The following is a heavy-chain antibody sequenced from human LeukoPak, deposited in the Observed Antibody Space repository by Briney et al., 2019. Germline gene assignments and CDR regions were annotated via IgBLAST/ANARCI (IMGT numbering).Heavy chain of an antibody. CDR3: TRAQYYYDSSGLAKDAFDI. V-gene: IGHV1-2*02. CDR1: GYSLTDYY. D-gene: IGHD3-22*01. CDR2: INPNNGET. Sequence: ASVKVSCKASGYSLTDYYLHWVRQAPGQRLEWMGWINPNNGETKFAQKFQGRVTMTRDTSISTAYMELSRLRSDDTAVYYCTRAQYYYDSSGLAKDAFDIWGQGTMVTVSS. J-gene: IGHJ3*02.